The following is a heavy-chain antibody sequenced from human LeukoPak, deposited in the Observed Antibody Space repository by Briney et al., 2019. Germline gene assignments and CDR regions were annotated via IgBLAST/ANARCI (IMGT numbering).Heavy chain of an antibody. CDR3: ALMDV. J-gene: IGHJ6*03. CDR1: GFTFSSYA. V-gene: IGHV3-30*04. CDR2: ISYDGSNK. Sequence: TGGSLRLSCAASGFTFSSYAMHWVRQAPGKGLEWVAVISYDGSNKYYADSVKGRFTISRDNAKNSLYLQMSSLRAEDTAVYYCALMDVWGKGTTVTVSS.